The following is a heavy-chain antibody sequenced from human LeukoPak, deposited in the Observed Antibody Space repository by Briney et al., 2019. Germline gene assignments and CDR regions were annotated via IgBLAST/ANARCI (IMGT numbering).Heavy chain of an antibody. CDR2: IYYTGSV. D-gene: IGHD3-10*01. J-gene: IGHJ6*02. CDR1: GASISTGGFY. Sequence: KTSETLSLTCTVSGASISTGGFYWPWIRQPPGEGLEWIGYIYYTGSVDYNASLKSRLTISLDTSKNRFSLKLNSVTAADTAVYYCARDHSYYFGAQTSTLDVWGQGTAVTVSS. V-gene: IGHV4-31*03. CDR3: ARDHSYYFGAQTSTLDV.